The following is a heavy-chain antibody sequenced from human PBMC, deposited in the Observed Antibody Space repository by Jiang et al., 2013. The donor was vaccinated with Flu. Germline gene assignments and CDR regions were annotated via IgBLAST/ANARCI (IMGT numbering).Heavy chain of an antibody. D-gene: IGHD4-17*01. J-gene: IGHJ6*02. Sequence: KKTGSSVKISCEASGYTFTYRYLHWVRQAPDKRLEWMGWITPYNGNTKYAQKFQGRVTITRAMSLNPIYMELSSLRSEDTAVYYCAKPQGNDYGDYVLNYYYYAMDVWGQGTTVTVSS. CDR1: GYTFTYRY. V-gene: IGHV1-45*01. CDR2: ITPYNGNT. CDR3: AKPQGNDYGDYVLNYYYYAMDV.